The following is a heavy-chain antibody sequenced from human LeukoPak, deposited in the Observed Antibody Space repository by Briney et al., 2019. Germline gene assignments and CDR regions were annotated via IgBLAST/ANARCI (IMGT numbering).Heavy chain of an antibody. D-gene: IGHD2-2*01. CDR1: GFTFSSYA. Sequence: GASLRLSCAASGFTFSSYAMSWLRQPAGKGLELGSAISGCVVSTYYEDSVKGRVTISRDNSNNTMYMQMNSVRAEDRAVYYCAKDLGGIVVVPGVMAYWGQGTLVTVSS. V-gene: IGHV3-23*01. J-gene: IGHJ4*02. CDR3: AKDLGGIVVVPGVMAY. CDR2: ISGCVVST.